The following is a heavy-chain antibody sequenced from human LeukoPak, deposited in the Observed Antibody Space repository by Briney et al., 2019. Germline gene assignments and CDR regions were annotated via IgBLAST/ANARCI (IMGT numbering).Heavy chain of an antibody. CDR1: GYSFTSYW. Sequence: GEYLKISCQGSGYSFTSYWIGWMRQMLGQGLELMAIIYPANSATRYSPSVQGRVTISADNSINTAYLQWSSLRASDTAMYYCAIQAYYHSTAYGNWGQGTLVTVSS. CDR3: AIQAYYHSTAYGN. J-gene: IGHJ4*02. V-gene: IGHV5-51*03. CDR2: IYPANSAT. D-gene: IGHD3-22*01.